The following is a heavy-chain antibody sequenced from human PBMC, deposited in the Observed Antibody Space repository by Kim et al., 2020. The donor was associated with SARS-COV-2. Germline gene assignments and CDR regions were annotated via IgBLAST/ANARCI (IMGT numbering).Heavy chain of an antibody. D-gene: IGHD3-10*01. J-gene: IGHJ4*02. CDR1: GFTFSSYA. V-gene: IGHV3-23*01. CDR2: ISGSGGST. Sequence: GGSLRLSCAASGFTFSSYAMSWVRQAPGKGLEWVSAISGSGGSTYYADSVKGRFTISRDNSKNTLYLQMNSLRAEDTAVYYCAKDGRLLWFGEKDYWGQGALVTVSS. CDR3: AKDGRLLWFGEKDY.